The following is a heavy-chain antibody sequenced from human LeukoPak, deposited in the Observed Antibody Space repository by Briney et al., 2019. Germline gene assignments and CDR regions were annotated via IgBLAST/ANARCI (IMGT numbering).Heavy chain of an antibody. Sequence: GASVKVSCKASGYTFTSYDINWVRQATGQGLEWMGWMNPNSGNTGYAQKFQGRVTMTRNTSISTAYMELSSLRSGDTAVYYCARALIAAAGTHTPWGQGTLVTVSS. CDR3: ARALIAAAGTHTP. D-gene: IGHD6-13*01. CDR2: MNPNSGNT. CDR1: GYTFTSYD. J-gene: IGHJ5*02. V-gene: IGHV1-8*01.